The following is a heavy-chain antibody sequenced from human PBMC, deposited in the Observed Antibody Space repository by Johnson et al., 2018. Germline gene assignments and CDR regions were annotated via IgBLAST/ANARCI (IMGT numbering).Heavy chain of an antibody. D-gene: IGHD1-26*01. CDR2: INRDGSST. CDR1: GFIFSNYW. V-gene: IGHV3-74*02. CDR3: ARCPEWEQPVDAFDI. Sequence: EVQLVESGGGLVQPGGSLRLSCAASGFIFSNYWMHWVRQAPGKGLVWVSRINRDGSSTAYADSVKGRITISRDNAKNLLDLQMNSLRAEDTAVYYCARCPEWEQPVDAFDIWGQWTMVTVSS. J-gene: IGHJ3*02.